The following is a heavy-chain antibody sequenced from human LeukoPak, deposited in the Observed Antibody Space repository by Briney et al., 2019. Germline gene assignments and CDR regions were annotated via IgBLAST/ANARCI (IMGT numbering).Heavy chain of an antibody. Sequence: SETLSLTCTVSGGSISSGGYYWSWIRQPPGKGLEWIGYIYHSGSTYYNPSLKSRVTISVDRSKNQFSLKLSSVTAADTAVYYCARGVGSGWYGGYFDYWGQGTLVTVSS. CDR1: GGSISSGGYY. CDR2: IYHSGST. CDR3: ARGVGSGWYGGYFDY. J-gene: IGHJ4*02. D-gene: IGHD6-19*01. V-gene: IGHV4-30-2*01.